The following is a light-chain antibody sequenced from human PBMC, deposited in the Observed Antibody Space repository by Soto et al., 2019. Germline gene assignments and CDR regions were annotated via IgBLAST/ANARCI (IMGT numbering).Light chain of an antibody. CDR3: QQRSNWPWT. J-gene: IGKJ1*01. CDR1: QSVSSY. Sequence: EIVLTQSPATLSLSPGERATLSCRASQSVSSYLAWYQQKPGQAPRLLIYDASNRATGIPARFSGSGSGTDFTLASSRLEPEDFAVYYCQQRSNWPWTFGEGTKVESK. CDR2: DAS. V-gene: IGKV3-11*01.